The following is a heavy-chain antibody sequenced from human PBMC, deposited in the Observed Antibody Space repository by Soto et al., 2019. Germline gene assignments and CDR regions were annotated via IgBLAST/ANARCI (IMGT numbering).Heavy chain of an antibody. CDR3: ARTTVTTPFDY. D-gene: IGHD4-17*01. V-gene: IGHV4-59*01. J-gene: IGHJ4*02. Sequence: SETLSLTCTVSGGSISSYCWSWIRQPPGKGLEWIGYIYYSGSTNYNPSLKSRVTISVDTSKNQFSLKLSSVTAADTAVYYCARTTVTTPFDYWGQGTLVTVSS. CDR1: GGSISSYC. CDR2: IYYSGST.